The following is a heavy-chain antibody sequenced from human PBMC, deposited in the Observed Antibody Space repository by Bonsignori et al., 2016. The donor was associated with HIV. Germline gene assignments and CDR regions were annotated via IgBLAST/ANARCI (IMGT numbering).Heavy chain of an antibody. J-gene: IGHJ4*02. V-gene: IGHV3-7*03. CDR3: ARVLLGSRYFDWLLSHFDY. CDR2: IKQDGSEK. Sequence: WIRQPPGKGLEWVANIKQDGSEKYYVDSVKGRFTISRDNAKNSLYLQMNSLRAEDTAVYYCARVLLGSRYFDWLLSHFDYWGQGTLVTVSS. D-gene: IGHD3-9*01.